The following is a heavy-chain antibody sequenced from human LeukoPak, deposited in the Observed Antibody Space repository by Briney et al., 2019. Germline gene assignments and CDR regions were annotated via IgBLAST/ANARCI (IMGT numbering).Heavy chain of an antibody. J-gene: IGHJ6*02. D-gene: IGHD1-26*01. V-gene: IGHV4-30-4*01. CDR1: GGSISSGDYY. CDR3: ARVLSDYPYYYYGMDV. Sequence: SETLSLTCTVSGGSISSGDYYWSWIRQPPGKGLEWIWYIYYSGSTYYNPSLKSRVTISVDTSKNQFSLKLSSVTAADTAVYYCARVLSDYPYYYYGMDVWGQGTTVTVSS. CDR2: IYYSGST.